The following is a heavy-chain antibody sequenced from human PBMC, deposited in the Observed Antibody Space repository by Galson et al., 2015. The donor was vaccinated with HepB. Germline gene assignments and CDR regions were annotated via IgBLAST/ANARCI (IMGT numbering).Heavy chain of an antibody. CDR3: ARDRSHDYSNYVDY. J-gene: IGHJ4*02. CDR1: GFTFSSYS. D-gene: IGHD4-11*01. V-gene: IGHV3-48*02. CDR2: ISSSSTI. Sequence: SLRLSCAASGFTFSSYSMNWVRQAPGKGLEWVSYISSSSTIYYADSVKGRFTISRDNAKNSLYLQMNSLRDEDTAVYYCARDRSHDYSNYVDYWGQGTLVTVSS.